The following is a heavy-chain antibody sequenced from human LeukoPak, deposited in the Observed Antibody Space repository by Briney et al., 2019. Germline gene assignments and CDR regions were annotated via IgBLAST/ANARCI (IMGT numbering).Heavy chain of an antibody. J-gene: IGHJ4*02. V-gene: IGHV5-51*01. CDR2: IYPGDSGS. CDR1: GYRFTSYW. CDR3: ATRRAAAGTDYFDY. D-gene: IGHD6-13*01. Sequence: GESLKISCKGSGYRFTSYWIGWLRQMPGKGLEWMGIIYPGDSGSRYSPSFQGQVTISADKSISSGYLQWSSLKASDTAMYYCATRRAAAGTDYFDYWGQGTLVTVSS.